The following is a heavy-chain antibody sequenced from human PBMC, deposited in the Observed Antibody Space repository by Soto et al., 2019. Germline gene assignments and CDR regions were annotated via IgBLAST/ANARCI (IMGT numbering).Heavy chain of an antibody. Sequence: XGSLRISCAASGFTFSSYAMHGVRQAPGKGLEWVAVISYDGSNKYYADSVKGRFTISRDNSKNTLYLQMNSLRAEDTAVYYCARARIAVAVPYYYGMDVWGQGTTVTVSS. D-gene: IGHD6-19*01. V-gene: IGHV3-30-3*01. CDR2: ISYDGSNK. CDR3: ARARIAVAVPYYYGMDV. J-gene: IGHJ6*02. CDR1: GFTFSSYA.